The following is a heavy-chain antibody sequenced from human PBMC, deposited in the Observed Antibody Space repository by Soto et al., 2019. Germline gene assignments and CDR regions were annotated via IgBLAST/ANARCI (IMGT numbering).Heavy chain of an antibody. D-gene: IGHD6-13*01. CDR1: GYTFTSYG. CDR3: ARDWPRSSSSLAGDNWFDP. V-gene: IGHV1-18*01. Sequence: GVSVKVSCKASGYTFTSYGISWVRQAPGQGLEWMGWISAYNGITNYAQKIQGRVTMTTDTSTSTAYMELRSLRSDDTAVYYCARDWPRSSSSLAGDNWFDPWGQGTLVTVSS. CDR2: ISAYNGIT. J-gene: IGHJ5*02.